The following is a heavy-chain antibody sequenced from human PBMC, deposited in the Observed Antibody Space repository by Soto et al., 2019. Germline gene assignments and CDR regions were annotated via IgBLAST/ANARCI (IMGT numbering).Heavy chain of an antibody. J-gene: IGHJ6*04. V-gene: IGHV3-21*01. Sequence: PGGSLRLSCAASGFTFSSYSMNWVRQAPGKGLEWVSSISSSSSYIYYADSVKGRFTISRDNAKNSLYLQMNSLRAEDTAVYYCAGGYQSGDGSSQFSYYYGLDVWGKGTTVT. CDR2: ISSSSSYI. D-gene: IGHD6-25*01. CDR3: AGGYQSGDGSSQFSYYYGLDV. CDR1: GFTFSSYS.